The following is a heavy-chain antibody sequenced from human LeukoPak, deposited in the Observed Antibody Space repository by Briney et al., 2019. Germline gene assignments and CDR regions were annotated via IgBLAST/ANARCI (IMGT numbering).Heavy chain of an antibody. D-gene: IGHD6-13*01. CDR2: ISYDGSNI. V-gene: IGHV3-30-3*01. CDR3: ARDQMISAAGLDY. CDR1: GFAFSSFA. Sequence: SGGSLRLSCTASGFAFSSFAMHWVRQAPGKGLEWVAVISYDGSNIYFADSVKGRFTISRDNSKNTLYLQMNSLRAEDTAVYYCARDQMISAAGLDYWGQGTLVTVSS. J-gene: IGHJ4*02.